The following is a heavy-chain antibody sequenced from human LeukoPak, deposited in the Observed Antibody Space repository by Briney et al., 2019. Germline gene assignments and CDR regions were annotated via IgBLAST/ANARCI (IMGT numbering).Heavy chain of an antibody. CDR1: GGTFSSYA. V-gene: IGHV1-69*13. Sequence: SVKVSCKASGGTFSSYAISWVRQAPGQGLEWMGGIIPIFGTANYAQKFQGRVTITADESTSAAYMELSSLRSEDTAVYYCASHYYDSSGYYRFDYWGQGTLVTVCS. D-gene: IGHD3-22*01. J-gene: IGHJ4*02. CDR3: ASHYYDSSGYYRFDY. CDR2: IIPIFGTA.